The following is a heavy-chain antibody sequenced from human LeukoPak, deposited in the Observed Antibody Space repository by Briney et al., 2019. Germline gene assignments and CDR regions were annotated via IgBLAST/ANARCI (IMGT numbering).Heavy chain of an antibody. CDR3: AKVGYYDSRDYYYYYLDV. D-gene: IGHD3-22*01. J-gene: IGHJ6*03. V-gene: IGHV3-23*01. CDR1: GFTFGTYG. CDR2: ISGSGGST. Sequence: GGSLRLSCAASGFTFGTYGMSWVRQAPGKGLEWVSAISGSGGSTYYADSMKGRFTISRDNSKNTLYLQMNSLRAEDTAVYYCAKVGYYDSRDYYYYYLDVWGKGTTVTISS.